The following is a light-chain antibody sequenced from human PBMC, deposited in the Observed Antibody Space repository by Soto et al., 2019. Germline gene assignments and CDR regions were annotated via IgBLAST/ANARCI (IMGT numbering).Light chain of an antibody. CDR2: KAS. Sequence: DIQMTQSPSTLSGSVGDRVTITCRASQTISSWLAWYQQKPGKAPKLLIYKASTLKSGVPSRFSGSGSGTEFTLTISSLQPDDFATYYCQNFDSAPQTFGQGTKVEIK. CDR1: QTISSW. J-gene: IGKJ1*01. CDR3: QNFDSAPQT. V-gene: IGKV1-5*03.